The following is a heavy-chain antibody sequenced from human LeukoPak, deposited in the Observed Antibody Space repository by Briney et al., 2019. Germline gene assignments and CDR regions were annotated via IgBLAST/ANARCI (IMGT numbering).Heavy chain of an antibody. Sequence: PGGSLRLSCAASGFTFSSYWMSWVRQAPGKGLEWVANINQDGSEKYYVDSVKGRFTISRDNAKNSLYLQMNSLRAEDTAVYYCARDPGYSSGWYVGYLNYWGQGTLVTVSS. CDR2: INQDGSEK. CDR1: GFTFSSYW. CDR3: ARDPGYSSGWYVGYLNY. V-gene: IGHV3-7*01. J-gene: IGHJ4*02. D-gene: IGHD6-19*01.